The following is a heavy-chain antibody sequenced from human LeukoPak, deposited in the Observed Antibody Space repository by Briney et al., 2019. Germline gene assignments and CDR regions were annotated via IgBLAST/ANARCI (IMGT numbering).Heavy chain of an antibody. CDR3: AKDRVTPFDY. V-gene: IGHV3-23*01. D-gene: IGHD2-21*02. Sequence: GGSLRLSCAASGFTFSSYAMSWLRQSPGKGLEWVSAISGSGGSTYYADSVKGRFTISRDNSKNTLYLEMNSLRAEDTAVYYCAKDRVTPFDYWGQGTLVIVSS. J-gene: IGHJ4*02. CDR1: GFTFSSYA. CDR2: ISGSGGST.